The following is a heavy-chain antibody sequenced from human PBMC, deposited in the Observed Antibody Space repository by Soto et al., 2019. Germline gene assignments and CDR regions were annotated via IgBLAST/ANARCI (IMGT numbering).Heavy chain of an antibody. CDR1: GGTFSSYA. D-gene: IGHD5-18*01. CDR3: ARDLTTRGSSYGWYYFDF. Sequence: SVKVSCKASGGTFSSYAISWVRQAPGQGLEWMGGISPIFGTANYAQKFQRRVTITADESTSTAYMELSSLRFEDTAVYSCARDLTTRGSSYGWYYFDFWGKGTRVTVSS. V-gene: IGHV1-69*13. J-gene: IGHJ4*02. CDR2: ISPIFGTA.